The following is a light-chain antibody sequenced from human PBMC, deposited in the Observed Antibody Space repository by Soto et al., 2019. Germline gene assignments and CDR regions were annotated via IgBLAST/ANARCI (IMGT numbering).Light chain of an antibody. CDR2: DVS. J-gene: IGLJ1*01. V-gene: IGLV2-14*01. CDR1: SSDVGGYNY. CDR3: SSYICGFYV. Sequence: QSALTQPASVSGSPGQSITISCTGTSSDVGGYNYVSWYQQHPGKAPKLMIYDVSDRPSGVANRFSGSKSGNTASLTTSGLQAEDEAAYYCSSYICGFYVFGPGTKVTGL.